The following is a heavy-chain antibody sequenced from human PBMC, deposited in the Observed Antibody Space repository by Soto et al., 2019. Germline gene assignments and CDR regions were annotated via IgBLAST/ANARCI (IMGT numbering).Heavy chain of an antibody. CDR2: IAYDGSNK. J-gene: IGHJ4*02. Sequence: QVQLVESGGAVVQPGKSLRLSCAASGFTFSSYGMYWVRQAPGKGLEWVAAIAYDGSNKYHADSVKGRFTIPRDNSKNTLYLQMNSLRVEDTAVSYCAKDIVRYTYGACDYWGQGALVTVSS. CDR1: GFTFSSYG. CDR3: AKDIVRYTYGACDY. D-gene: IGHD5-18*01. V-gene: IGHV3-30*18.